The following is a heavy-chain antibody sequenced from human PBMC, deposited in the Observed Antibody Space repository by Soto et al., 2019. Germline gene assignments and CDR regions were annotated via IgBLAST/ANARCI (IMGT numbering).Heavy chain of an antibody. CDR3: ARAATVNWYFDL. D-gene: IGHD4-17*01. CDR2: IIPILGIA. V-gene: IGHV1-69*02. CDR1: GGTFSSYT. Sequence: QVQLVQSGAEVKKPGSSVKVSCKASGGTFSSYTISWVRQAPGQGLEWMGRIIPILGIANYAQKFQGRVTITADKSTRTAHMELSSLRSEDTAVYYCARAATVNWYFDLWCRGTLVTVSS. J-gene: IGHJ2*01.